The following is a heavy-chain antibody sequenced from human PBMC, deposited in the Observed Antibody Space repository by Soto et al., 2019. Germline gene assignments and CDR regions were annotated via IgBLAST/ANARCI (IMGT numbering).Heavy chain of an antibody. J-gene: IGHJ4*02. CDR3: ARDFAYFDS. Sequence: QVQLQESGPGLVKPSETLSLTCTVSGGSFKSGSYSWSWIRQPPGKGLEWIGYVYHTGRTSYNPSLKSLVSISMDTSKNQFSLNLDSVTAADTAVYFCARDFAYFDSWGQGNLVTVSS. CDR1: GGSFKSGSYS. D-gene: IGHD3-3*01. V-gene: IGHV4-61*01. CDR2: VYHTGRT.